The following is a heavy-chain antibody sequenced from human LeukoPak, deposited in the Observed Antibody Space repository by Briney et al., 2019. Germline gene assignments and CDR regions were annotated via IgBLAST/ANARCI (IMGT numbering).Heavy chain of an antibody. J-gene: IGHJ6*03. CDR1: GGSISSSSYY. V-gene: IGHV4-39*07. Sequence: PSETLSLTCTVSGGSISSSSYYWGWIRQPPGKGLEWIGSIYYSGSTYYNPSLKSRVTISVDTSKNQFSLKLSSVTAADTAVYYCAREYSSSWSINYYYYMDVWGKGTTVTVSS. CDR3: AREYSSSWSINYYYYMDV. CDR2: IYYSGST. D-gene: IGHD6-13*01.